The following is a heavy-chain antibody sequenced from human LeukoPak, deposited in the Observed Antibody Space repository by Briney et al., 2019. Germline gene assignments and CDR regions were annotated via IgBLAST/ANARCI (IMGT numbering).Heavy chain of an antibody. J-gene: IGHJ5*02. Sequence: PGGSLRLSCAASGFTFSSYWMSWVRQAPGKGLKWVAIIKQDGSEKYYVDSVKGRFTISRDNAKNSLYLQMNSLRAEDTAVYYCARDWRLDWFDPWGQGTLVTVSS. CDR2: IKQDGSEK. V-gene: IGHV3-7*01. CDR1: GFTFSSYW. CDR3: ARDWRLDWFDP. D-gene: IGHD3-3*01.